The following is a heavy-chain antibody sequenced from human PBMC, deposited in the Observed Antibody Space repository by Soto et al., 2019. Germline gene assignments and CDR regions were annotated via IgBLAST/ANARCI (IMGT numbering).Heavy chain of an antibody. V-gene: IGHV4-34*01. Sequence: QVQLQQWGAGLLKPSETLSLTCAVYGGSFSGYYWNWIRQPPGKGLEWIGEIDHSGYTNYNPSLKSRVTISVDTFKNQCSLRLTSVTAADTAVYYWARVRDWFDPWGQGTLVTVSS. CDR2: IDHSGYT. CDR3: ARVRDWFDP. D-gene: IGHD3-3*01. J-gene: IGHJ5*02. CDR1: GGSFSGYY.